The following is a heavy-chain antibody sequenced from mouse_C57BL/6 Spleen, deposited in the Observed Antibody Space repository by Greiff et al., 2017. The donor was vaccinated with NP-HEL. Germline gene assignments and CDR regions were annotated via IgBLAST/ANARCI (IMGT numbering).Heavy chain of an antibody. J-gene: IGHJ4*01. CDR2: FHPYNDDT. CDR3: ARRGNPRDAMDY. Sequence: QVHVKQSGAELVKPGASVKMSCKASGYTFTTYPIEWMKQNHGKSLEWIGNFHPYNDDTKYNEKFKGKATLTVEKSSSTVYLELSRLTSDDSAVYYCARRGNPRDAMDYWGQGTSVTVSS. V-gene: IGHV1-47*01. CDR1: GYTFTTYP.